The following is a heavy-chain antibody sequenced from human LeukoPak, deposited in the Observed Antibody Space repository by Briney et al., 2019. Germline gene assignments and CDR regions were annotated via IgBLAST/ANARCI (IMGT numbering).Heavy chain of an antibody. CDR1: GFTFSTYT. CDR3: AKDIRASGWYYFDY. Sequence: GGSLRLSCAASGFTFSTYTMSWVRQAPGKGLKWASAISGRSDSTYYADSVQGRCTISRDNSKNTLYLQLNSLGAEDTAIYYCAKDIRASGWYYFDYWGQGTLVTVSS. V-gene: IGHV3-23*01. CDR2: ISGRSDST. J-gene: IGHJ4*02. D-gene: IGHD6-19*01.